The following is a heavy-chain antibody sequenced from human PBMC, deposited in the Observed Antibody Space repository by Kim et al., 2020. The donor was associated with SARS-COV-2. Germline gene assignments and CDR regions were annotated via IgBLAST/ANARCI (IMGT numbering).Heavy chain of an antibody. CDR2: IVVGSGIT. CDR1: GFSFSNSA. CDR3: AADRFSTAVTPGGFAFDI. D-gene: IGHD2-8*02. Sequence: SVKVSCKASGFSFSNSAVQWVRQARGQRLEWIGWIVVGSGITNYAQNFQHRVTIISDMSTSTAYMELSSLRFEDTAVYYCAADRFSTAVTPGGFAFDIWGQGAMVTVSS. J-gene: IGHJ3*02. V-gene: IGHV1-58*01.